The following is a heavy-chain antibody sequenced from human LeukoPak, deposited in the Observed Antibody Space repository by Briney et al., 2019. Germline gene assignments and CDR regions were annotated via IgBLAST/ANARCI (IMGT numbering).Heavy chain of an antibody. J-gene: IGHJ3*02. CDR2: INPNSGGT. CDR1: GYTFTGYY. Sequence: ASVKVSFKASGYTFTGYYMHWVRQAPGQGLEWMGWINPNSGGTNYAQKFQGRVTMTRDTSISTAYMELSRLRSDDTAVYYCAREGSGWLKAAFDIWGQGTMVTVSS. D-gene: IGHD6-19*01. V-gene: IGHV1-2*02. CDR3: AREGSGWLKAAFDI.